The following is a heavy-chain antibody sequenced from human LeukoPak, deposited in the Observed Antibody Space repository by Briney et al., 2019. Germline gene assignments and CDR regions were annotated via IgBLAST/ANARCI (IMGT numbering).Heavy chain of an antibody. D-gene: IGHD2-15*01. Sequence: ASVKVSCKASGYTFTGYGISWVRQAPGQGLEWMGWISAYNGNTNYAQKLQGRVTMTTDTSTSTAYMELRSLRSDDTAVYYCARVLCSGGSCYYYDYWGQGTLVTVSS. V-gene: IGHV1-18*01. CDR2: ISAYNGNT. CDR1: GYTFTGYG. CDR3: ARVLCSGGSCYYYDY. J-gene: IGHJ4*02.